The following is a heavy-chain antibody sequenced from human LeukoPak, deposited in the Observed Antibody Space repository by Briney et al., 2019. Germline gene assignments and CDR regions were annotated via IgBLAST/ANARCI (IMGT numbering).Heavy chain of an antibody. D-gene: IGHD5-24*01. CDR3: ARREIGDGYNYYFDY. J-gene: IGHJ4*02. V-gene: IGHV1-69*05. CDR2: IIPIFGTA. CDR1: GGTFSSYA. Sequence: SVKASCKASGGTFSSYAISWVRQAPGQGLEWMGRIIPIFGTANYAQKFQGRVTITTDESTSTAYRELSSLRSEDTAVYYCARREIGDGYNYYFDYWGQGTLVTVSS.